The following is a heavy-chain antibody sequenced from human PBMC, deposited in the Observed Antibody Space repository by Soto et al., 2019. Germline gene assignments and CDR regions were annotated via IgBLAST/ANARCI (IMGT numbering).Heavy chain of an antibody. J-gene: IGHJ6*03. CDR2: ISGSGGST. CDR1: GFTFSSYA. V-gene: IGHV3-23*01. D-gene: IGHD5-12*01. Sequence: PGGSLRLSCAASGFTFSSYAMSWVRQAPGKGLEWVSAISGSGGSTYYADSVKGRFTISRDNSKNTLYLQMNSLRAEDTAVYYCAKVPQYSGYYYYYIDVRAKRTTVTGSS. CDR3: AKVPQYSGYYYYYIDV.